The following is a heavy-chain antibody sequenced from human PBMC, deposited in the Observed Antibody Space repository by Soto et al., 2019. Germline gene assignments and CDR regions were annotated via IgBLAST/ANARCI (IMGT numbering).Heavy chain of an antibody. D-gene: IGHD1-1*01. CDR3: AKDRDPGETTDGGEYFDY. CDR2: LRWNSGRI. V-gene: IGHV3-9*01. CDR1: GFTFDDYA. Sequence: EVQLVESGGGLVQPGRSLRLSCAASGFTFDDYAMHWVRQAPGKGLEWVSGLRWNSGRIGYADSVKDRFTISRDNAKNSVSLEMTSLRADDTALYYCAKDRDPGETTDGGEYFDYWGQGTLVTVSS. J-gene: IGHJ4*02.